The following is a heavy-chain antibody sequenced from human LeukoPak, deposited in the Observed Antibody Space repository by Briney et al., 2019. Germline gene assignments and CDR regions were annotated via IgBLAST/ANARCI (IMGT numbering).Heavy chain of an antibody. J-gene: IGHJ1*01. CDR2: LDSGSKT. CDR1: GFTVSRNH. Sequence: GGSLRLACAASGFTVSRNHMSWVRQAPGKGLEWVSVLDSGSKTYYAESVKGRFIISRDKSKNTLYLQMNSLRSDDTAVYYCARDRYCAGACPPGNFQHWGQGTLVMVSS. D-gene: IGHD2-21*02. V-gene: IGHV3-66*01. CDR3: ARDRYCAGACPPGNFQH.